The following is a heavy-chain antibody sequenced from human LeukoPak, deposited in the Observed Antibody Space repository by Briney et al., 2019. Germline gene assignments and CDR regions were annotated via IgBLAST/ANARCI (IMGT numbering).Heavy chain of an antibody. CDR2: ISSSSSYI. CDR1: GFTFSSYV. D-gene: IGHD1-26*01. Sequence: GGSLRLSCAASGFTFSSYVMNWVRQAPGKGLEWVSSISSSSSYIYYADSVKGRFTISRDNAKNSLYLQMNSLRAEDTAVYYCARRFRIVGATTGLIDYWGQGTLVTVSS. CDR3: ARRFRIVGATTGLIDY. J-gene: IGHJ4*02. V-gene: IGHV3-21*01.